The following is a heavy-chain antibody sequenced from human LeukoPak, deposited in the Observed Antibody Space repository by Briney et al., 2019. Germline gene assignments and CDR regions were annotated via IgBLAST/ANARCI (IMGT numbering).Heavy chain of an antibody. D-gene: IGHD3-10*01. CDR1: GGSISSYY. CDR2: IYYSGST. J-gene: IGHJ5*02. Sequence: PSETLSLTCTVSGGSISSYYWSWVRQPPGKGLEWIGDIYYSGSTNYNPSLKSRVTISVDTSKNQFSLKLSSVTAADTAVYYCASGHYYGSGSYFGWFDPWGQGTLVTVSS. CDR3: ASGHYYGSGSYFGWFDP. V-gene: IGHV4-59*08.